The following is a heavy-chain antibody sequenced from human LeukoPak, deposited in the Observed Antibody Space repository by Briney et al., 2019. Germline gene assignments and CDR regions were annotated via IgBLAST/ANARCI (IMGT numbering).Heavy chain of an antibody. J-gene: IGHJ4*02. Sequence: QTGGSLRLSCAASGFTFSGSAMHWVRQASGKGLEWVGRIRSKANGYATAYAASVKGRFTISRDDSKNTAYLQMNSLKTEDTAVYYCTREAWYNWNYDFDYWGQGTLVTVSS. D-gene: IGHD1-7*01. CDR3: TREAWYNWNYDFDY. V-gene: IGHV3-73*01. CDR2: IRSKANGYAT. CDR1: GFTFSGSA.